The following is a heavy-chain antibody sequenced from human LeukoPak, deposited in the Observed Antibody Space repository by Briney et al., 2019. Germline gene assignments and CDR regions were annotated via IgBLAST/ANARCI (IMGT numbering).Heavy chain of an antibody. Sequence: PSETLSLTCTVSGGSISSSSYYWGWIRQPPGKGLEWIGYIYYSGSTNYNPSLKSRVNISIDESKNHLYLNLASVTAADTAVYYCSRESGPFCPFGHWGQGTLVAVTS. CDR2: IYYSGST. D-gene: IGHD1-26*01. J-gene: IGHJ4*02. V-gene: IGHV4-61*05. CDR1: GGSISSSSYY. CDR3: SRESGPFCPFGH.